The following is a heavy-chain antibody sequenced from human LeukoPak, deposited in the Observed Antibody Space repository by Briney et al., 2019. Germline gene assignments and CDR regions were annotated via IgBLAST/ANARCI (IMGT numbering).Heavy chain of an antibody. Sequence: PGGSLRLSCAASGFTFSRYWMHWVRQAPGKGLVWVSRISSDGSTINYADFVRGRFTISRDNAKNTLYLQMNSLRAEDTAVYYCASDGYSHYYFDYWGQGTLVTVSS. V-gene: IGHV3-74*01. CDR2: ISSDGSTI. D-gene: IGHD5-18*01. CDR1: GFTFSRYW. CDR3: ASDGYSHYYFDY. J-gene: IGHJ4*02.